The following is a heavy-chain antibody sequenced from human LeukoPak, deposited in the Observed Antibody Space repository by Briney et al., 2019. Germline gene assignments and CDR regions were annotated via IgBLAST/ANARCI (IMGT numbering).Heavy chain of an antibody. V-gene: IGHV3-53*01. CDR2: IYSGGST. D-gene: IGHD3-9*01. J-gene: IGHJ4*02. CDR1: GSTLSSNY. CDR3: ARGVPHYDILTGYQYYFDY. Sequence: GGSLRLFRAASGSTLSSNYMSWVRQAPGKGLEWVSVIYSGGSTYYADSVKGRFTISRDNSKNTLYLQMNSLRAEDTAVYYCARGVPHYDILTGYQYYFDYWGQGTLVTVSS.